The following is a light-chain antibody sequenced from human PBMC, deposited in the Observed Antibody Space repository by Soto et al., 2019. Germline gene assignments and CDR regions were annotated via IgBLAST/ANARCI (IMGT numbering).Light chain of an antibody. CDR1: SSDVGGYNS. J-gene: IGLJ2*01. CDR2: DVT. CDR3: CSYAASYTLV. Sequence: QSALAQPRSVSGSPGQSVTISCSGTSSDVGGYNSVSWYQQFPGKAPKLMIYDVTKRPSGVPDRFSGSKSGNTASLTISGLQAEDEADYYCCSYAASYTLVLGGGTKVTVL. V-gene: IGLV2-11*01.